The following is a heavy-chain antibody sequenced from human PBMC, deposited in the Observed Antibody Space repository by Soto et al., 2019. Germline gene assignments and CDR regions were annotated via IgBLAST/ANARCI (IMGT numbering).Heavy chain of an antibody. CDR3: ARVNWNYEGAFDI. CDR2: IYYSGST. J-gene: IGHJ3*02. CDR1: GGSISSGDYY. V-gene: IGHV4-30-4*01. D-gene: IGHD1-7*01. Sequence: QVQLQESGPGLVKPSQTLSLTCTVYGGSISSGDYYWSWIRQPPGKGLEWIGYIYYSGSTYYNPSLKSRVTISVDTSKNQFSLKLSSVTAADTAVYYCARVNWNYEGAFDIWGQGTMVTVSS.